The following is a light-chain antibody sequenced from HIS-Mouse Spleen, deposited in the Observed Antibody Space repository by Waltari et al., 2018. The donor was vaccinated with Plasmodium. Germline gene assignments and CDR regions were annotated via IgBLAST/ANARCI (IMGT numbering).Light chain of an antibody. V-gene: IGKV1-33*01. Sequence: DIQMTQSPSSLSASVGDRVTIHCQASQDISNYLNWYQQKPGKAPKLLIYDASNLETGVPSRFSGSGSGTDFTFTISSLQPEDIATYYCQQYDNLPPLFTFGPGTKVDIK. J-gene: IGKJ3*01. CDR3: QQYDNLPPLFT. CDR1: QDISNY. CDR2: DAS.